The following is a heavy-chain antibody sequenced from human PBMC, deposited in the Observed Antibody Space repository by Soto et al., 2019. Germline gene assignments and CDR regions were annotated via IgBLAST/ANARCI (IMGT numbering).Heavy chain of an antibody. D-gene: IGHD4-17*01. J-gene: IGHJ6*02. CDR3: VKVGPYGGHSDHRHGMDV. CDR1: GFTFSSYG. V-gene: IGHV3-30*18. Sequence: QVQLVESGGGVVQPGRSLRLSCAASGFTFSSYGMHWVRQAPGKVLEWVAAISYDGSNKWYVDSMRGRCTISRDTSKSTVDLQMNSLRAEDTAVYYCVKVGPYGGHSDHRHGMDVWGQGPTVTFSS. CDR2: ISYDGSNK.